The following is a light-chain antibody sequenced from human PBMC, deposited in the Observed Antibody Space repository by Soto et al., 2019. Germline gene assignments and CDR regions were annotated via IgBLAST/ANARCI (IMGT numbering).Light chain of an antibody. CDR3: HQYNAWPPS. Sequence: EIVRTQSPATLSVSPGEIVTPSCRASESVSITLAWYQQKHGQAPRLLIYGASTGATSVPARFSGSGSGTGFTLTISSLQSEDFAVYYCHQYNAWPPSFGQGTKLESK. CDR1: ESVSIT. CDR2: GAS. V-gene: IGKV3-15*01. J-gene: IGKJ2*01.